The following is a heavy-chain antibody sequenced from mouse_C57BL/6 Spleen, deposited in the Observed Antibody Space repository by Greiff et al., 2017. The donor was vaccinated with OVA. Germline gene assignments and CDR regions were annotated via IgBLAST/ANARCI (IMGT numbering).Heavy chain of an antibody. V-gene: IGHV10-3*01. J-gene: IGHJ1*03. Sequence: VQLKESGGGLVQPKGSLKLSCAASGFTFNTYAMHWVRQAPGKGLEWVARIRSKSSNYATYYADSVKDRFTISRDDSQSMLYLQMNNLKTEDTAMYYCVRNYYGSSYPSWYFDVWGTGTTVTVSS. CDR3: VRNYYGSSYPSWYFDV. CDR1: GFTFNTYA. D-gene: IGHD1-1*01. CDR2: IRSKSSNYAT.